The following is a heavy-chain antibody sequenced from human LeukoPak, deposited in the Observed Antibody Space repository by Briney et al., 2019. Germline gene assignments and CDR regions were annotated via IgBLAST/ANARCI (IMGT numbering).Heavy chain of an antibody. J-gene: IGHJ1*01. Sequence: SETLSLTCTVSGGSISSSSYYWGWIRQPPGKGLEWIGSIYYSGSTYYNPSLKSRVTISVDTSKNQFSLKLSSVTAADTAVYYCARDHVYYDSSGYYYGYFQHWGQGTLVTVSS. CDR3: ARDHVYYDSSGYYYGYFQH. V-gene: IGHV4-39*07. CDR1: GGSISSSSYY. D-gene: IGHD3-22*01. CDR2: IYYSGST.